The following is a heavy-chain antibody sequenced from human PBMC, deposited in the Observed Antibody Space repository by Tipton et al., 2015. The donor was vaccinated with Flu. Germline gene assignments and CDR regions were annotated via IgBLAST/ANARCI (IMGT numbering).Heavy chain of an antibody. J-gene: IGHJ6*02. CDR3: ARERNGDYYYYGMDV. CDR1: GYTFTGYY. CDR2: INPNSGGT. V-gene: IGHV1-2*02. Sequence: QLVQSGAEVKKPGASVKVSCKASGYTFTGYYTHWVRQAPGQGLEWMGWINPNSGGTNYAQKFQGRVTMTRDTSISTAYMELSRLRSDDPAVYYCARERNGDYYYYGMDVWGQGTTVTVSS. D-gene: IGHD4-17*01.